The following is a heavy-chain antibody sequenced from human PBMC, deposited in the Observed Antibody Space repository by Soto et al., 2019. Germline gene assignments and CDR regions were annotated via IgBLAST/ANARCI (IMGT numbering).Heavy chain of an antibody. CDR1: GGTFSSYA. Sequence: EASVKVSCKASGGTFSSYAISWVRQAPGQGLEWMGGIIPIFGTANYAQKFQGRVTITADESTSTAYMELSSLRSEDTAVYYCARGRWLQGDYYYYGMDVWGQGTTVTVSS. CDR2: IIPIFGTA. J-gene: IGHJ6*02. V-gene: IGHV1-69*13. D-gene: IGHD5-12*01. CDR3: ARGRWLQGDYYYYGMDV.